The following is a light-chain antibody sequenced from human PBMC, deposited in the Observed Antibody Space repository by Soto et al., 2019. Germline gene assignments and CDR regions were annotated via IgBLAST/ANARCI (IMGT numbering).Light chain of an antibody. J-gene: IGKJ1*01. CDR3: QQYDNWLRT. CDR1: QNIGSN. CDR2: GTS. Sequence: EIVMTQSPATLSVSLGERATLSCRASQNIGSNLAWYQQKPGRSPRLLIFGTSTRATGIPARFSGSASGTEFTLTISSLQSEDFAIYYCQQYDNWLRTFGQGTKVEIK. V-gene: IGKV3-15*01.